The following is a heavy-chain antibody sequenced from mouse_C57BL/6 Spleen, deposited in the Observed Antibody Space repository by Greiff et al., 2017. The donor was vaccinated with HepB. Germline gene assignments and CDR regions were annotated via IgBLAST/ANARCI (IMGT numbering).Heavy chain of an antibody. Sequence: VQLKESGPELVKPGASVKISCKASGYSFTDYNMNWVKQSNGKSLEWIGVINPNYGTTSYNQKFKGKATLTVDQSSSTAYMQLNSLTSEDSAVYYWARHRTGKDWYFDVWGTGTTVTVSS. V-gene: IGHV1-39*01. CDR2: INPNYGTT. D-gene: IGHD4-1*01. CDR1: GYSFTDYN. CDR3: ARHRTGKDWYFDV. J-gene: IGHJ1*03.